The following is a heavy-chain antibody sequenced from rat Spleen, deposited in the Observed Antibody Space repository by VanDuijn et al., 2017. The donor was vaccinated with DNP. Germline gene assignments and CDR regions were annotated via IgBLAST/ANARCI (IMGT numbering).Heavy chain of an antibody. CDR2: INSAGST. V-gene: IGHV3-3*01. D-gene: IGHD1-11*01. J-gene: IGHJ2*01. CDR3: ARRSFDY. CDR1: GYSITSSYR. Sequence: EVQLQESGPGLVKPSQSLSLTCSVTGYSITSSYRWNWIRKFPGNKLEWMGYINSAGSTNYNPSLKSRISITRDTSKNQFFLQVNSVTTEDTGTYYCARRSFDYWGQGVMVTVSS.